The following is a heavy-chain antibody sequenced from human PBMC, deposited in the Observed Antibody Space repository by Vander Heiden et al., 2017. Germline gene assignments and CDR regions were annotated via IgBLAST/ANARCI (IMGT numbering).Heavy chain of an antibody. CDR3: ARAREYGDYCDY. J-gene: IGHJ4*02. Sequence: QVQLQESGPGLVRPSETLSISCSVYGGSMSGYYWVWIRQPAGKGLEWIGRIFASGETRYNPSLKSRVTMSVDRPKKQFSLELNSVTAADTGVYFCARAREYGDYCDYWGQGTLVAVSS. V-gene: IGHV4-4*07. D-gene: IGHD2-8*01. CDR1: GGSMSGYY. CDR2: IFASGET.